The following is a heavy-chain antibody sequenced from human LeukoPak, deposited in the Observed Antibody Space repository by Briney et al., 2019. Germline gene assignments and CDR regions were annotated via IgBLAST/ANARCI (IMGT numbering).Heavy chain of an antibody. CDR3: ARVGRSRGSLPNSYYYMDV. CDR2: IIPIFGSA. Sequence: GASVKVSCKASGDIFNSYSISWVRRAPGQGLEWMGGIIPIFGSANYAQKFQGRVTITTDQSTTTAYMELSSLSSEDTAVYYCARVGRSRGSLPNSYYYMDVWGKGTTVTVSS. J-gene: IGHJ6*03. D-gene: IGHD1-26*01. V-gene: IGHV1-69*05. CDR1: GDIFNSYS.